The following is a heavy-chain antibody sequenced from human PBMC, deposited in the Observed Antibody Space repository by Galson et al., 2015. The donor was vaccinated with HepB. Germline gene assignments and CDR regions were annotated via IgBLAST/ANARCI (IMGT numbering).Heavy chain of an antibody. J-gene: IGHJ4*02. Sequence: SLRLSCAASGFTFSSYAMHWVRQAPGKGLEWVAVISYDGSNKYYADSVKGRFTISRDNSKNTLYLQMNSLRAEDTAVYYCARESTAMVAFDYWGQGTLVTVSS. D-gene: IGHD5-18*01. V-gene: IGHV3-30*04. CDR1: GFTFSSYA. CDR2: ISYDGSNK. CDR3: ARESTAMVAFDY.